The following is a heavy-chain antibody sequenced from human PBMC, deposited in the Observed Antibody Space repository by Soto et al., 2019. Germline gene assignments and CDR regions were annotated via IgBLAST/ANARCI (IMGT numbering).Heavy chain of an antibody. CDR3: ERDQSDYVWGSYRYRSADWFDP. D-gene: IGHD3-16*02. Sequence: GSLRLSCAASGFTFSSYAMHWVRQAPGKGLEWVAVISYDGSNKYYADSVKGRFTISRDNSKNTLYLQMNSLRAEDTAVYYCERDQSDYVWGSYRYRSADWFDPWGQGTLVTVSS. J-gene: IGHJ5*02. V-gene: IGHV3-30-3*01. CDR1: GFTFSSYA. CDR2: ISYDGSNK.